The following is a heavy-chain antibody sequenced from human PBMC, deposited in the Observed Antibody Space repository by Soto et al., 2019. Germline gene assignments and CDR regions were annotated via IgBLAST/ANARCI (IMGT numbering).Heavy chain of an antibody. D-gene: IGHD1-26*01. Sequence: SETLSLTCAVSGGSVYTDYWWSWVRQAPGKGLEWIGEVHHSGTTNYIQSLTSRLTMSVDKSGNQVSLGLTSVAAADTAVYYCARGVDYRWVYWGQGILVTVSS. CDR1: GGSVYTDYW. CDR2: VHHSGTT. CDR3: ARGVDYRWVY. J-gene: IGHJ4*02. V-gene: IGHV4-4*02.